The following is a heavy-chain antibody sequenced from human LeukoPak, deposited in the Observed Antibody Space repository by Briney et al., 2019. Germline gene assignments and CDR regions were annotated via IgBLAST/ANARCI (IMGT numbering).Heavy chain of an antibody. Sequence: GGSLRLSCAASGFTFSSYAMPWVRQAPGEGLEWVAVISYDGSNKYYADSVKGRFTISRDNSKNTLYLQMNSLRAEDTAVYYCARELNTYYDFWSGYYTGMGPHYFDYWGQGTLVTVSS. J-gene: IGHJ4*02. V-gene: IGHV3-30-3*01. CDR1: GFTFSSYA. D-gene: IGHD3-3*01. CDR3: ARELNTYYDFWSGYYTGMGPHYFDY. CDR2: ISYDGSNK.